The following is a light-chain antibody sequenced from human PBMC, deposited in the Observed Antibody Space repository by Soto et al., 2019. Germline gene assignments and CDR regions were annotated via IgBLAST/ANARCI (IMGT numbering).Light chain of an antibody. CDR3: CSYAGSYTP. CDR1: SSDVGGYNY. J-gene: IGLJ1*01. CDR2: DVS. V-gene: IGLV2-11*01. Sequence: QSALTQPRSVSGSPGQSVTISCTGTSSDVGGYNYVSWYQQHPGKAPKLMIYDVSKRPSGVPDRSSGSKSGNTASLTISGLQAEDEADYYCCSYAGSYTPFGTGTKVTVL.